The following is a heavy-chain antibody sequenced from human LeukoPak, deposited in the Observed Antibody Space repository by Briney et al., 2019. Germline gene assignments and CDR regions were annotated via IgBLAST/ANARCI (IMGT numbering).Heavy chain of an antibody. J-gene: IGHJ4*02. V-gene: IGHV4-59*11. D-gene: IGHD6-13*01. CDR3: ARVANRYSSSWYGAHYFDY. Sequence: SETLSLTRTGSGGSISSHHWSWIRQPPGKGPEWIGYIYYSGSTNYNPSLKSRVTISVDTSKNQFSLKLSSVTAADTAVYYCARVANRYSSSWYGAHYFDYWGQGTLVTVSS. CDR1: GGSISSHH. CDR2: IYYSGST.